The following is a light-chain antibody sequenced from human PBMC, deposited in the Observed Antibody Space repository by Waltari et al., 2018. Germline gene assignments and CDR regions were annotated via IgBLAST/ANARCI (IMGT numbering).Light chain of an antibody. CDR1: SSNIGNNF. CDR3: GSWDSSLSTVI. CDR2: ENN. V-gene: IGLV1-51*01. Sequence: QSILTQPPSGSAAPGQKVTISCSGCSSNIGNNFFSWYQHLPGTAPQLLIYENNKRPSGIPDRFSGSKSGTSATLGITGLQTGDEADYYCGSWDSSLSTVIFGGGTKLTVL. J-gene: IGLJ2*01.